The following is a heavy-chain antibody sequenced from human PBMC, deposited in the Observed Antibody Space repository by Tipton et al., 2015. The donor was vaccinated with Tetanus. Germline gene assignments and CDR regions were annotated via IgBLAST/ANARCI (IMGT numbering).Heavy chain of an antibody. Sequence: SLRLSCATSGFTFSGYAMHRVRQAPGKGLEWVAGISWNSAQIVYADSVRGRFTISRDNARSSVHLQMSGLTTEDTALYYCARDVEAGWYIRGMAVDYYGMDVWGQGTTVTVSS. CDR3: ARDVEAGWYIRGMAVDYYGMDV. CDR1: GFTFSGYA. CDR2: ISWNSAQI. V-gene: IGHV3-9*01. D-gene: IGHD6-19*01. J-gene: IGHJ6*02.